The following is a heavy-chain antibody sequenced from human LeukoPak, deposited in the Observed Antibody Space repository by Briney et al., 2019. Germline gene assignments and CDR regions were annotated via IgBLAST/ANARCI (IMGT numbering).Heavy chain of an antibody. V-gene: IGHV4-31*03. CDR1: GGSLSSGDYY. CDR2: IYYSGNT. Sequence: SETLSLTCTVSGGSLSSGDYYWGWIRQHPGKGLEWLGYIYYSGNTYYNPSLKSRVTISVDTSKNQFSLKLTSVTAADTAVFYCARGSASGYGDYTFDYWGQGTLVTVSS. D-gene: IGHD4-17*01. CDR3: ARGSASGYGDYTFDY. J-gene: IGHJ4*02.